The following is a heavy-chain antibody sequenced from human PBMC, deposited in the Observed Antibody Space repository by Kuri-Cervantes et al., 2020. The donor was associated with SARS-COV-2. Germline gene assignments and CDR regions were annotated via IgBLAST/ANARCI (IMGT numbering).Heavy chain of an antibody. J-gene: IGHJ4*02. CDR2: INHSGST. CDR1: GGSISSYY. Sequence: ESLKISCTVSGGSISSYYWSWIRQPPGKGLEWIGEINHSGSTNYNPSLKSRVTISVDTSKNQFSLKLSSVTAADTAVYYCARSVRFGEYYFDYWGQGTLVTVSS. D-gene: IGHD3-10*01. V-gene: IGHV4-34*01. CDR3: ARSVRFGEYYFDY.